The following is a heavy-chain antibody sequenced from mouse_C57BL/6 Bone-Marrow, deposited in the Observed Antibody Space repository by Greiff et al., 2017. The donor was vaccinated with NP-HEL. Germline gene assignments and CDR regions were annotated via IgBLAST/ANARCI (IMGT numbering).Heavy chain of an antibody. J-gene: IGHJ2*01. CDR1: GYTFTSYT. CDR2: INPSSGYT. Sequence: QVQLQQSGAELARPGASVKMSCKASGYTFTSYTMHWVKQRPGQGLEWIGYINPSSGYTKYNQKFKDKATLTADKSASTAYMQLSSLTSEDSSVYYCAREGGYHGDFDYWGQGTTLTVSS. D-gene: IGHD2-2*01. CDR3: AREGGYHGDFDY. V-gene: IGHV1-4*01.